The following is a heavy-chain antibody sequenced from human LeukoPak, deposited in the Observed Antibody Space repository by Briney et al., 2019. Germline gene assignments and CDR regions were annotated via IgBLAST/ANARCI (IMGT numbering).Heavy chain of an antibody. V-gene: IGHV1-3*01. CDR1: GYTFTSYA. CDR2: INADNVNT. J-gene: IGHJ4*02. Sequence: GASVKVSCKASGYTFTSYAMHWVRQAPGQRLEWMGWINADNVNTKYSQKFQGRVTITRDTSASTVYMELSSLRSEDTAVYYCARNHYDSSGSTWGFDYWGQGTLVTVSS. D-gene: IGHD3-22*01. CDR3: ARNHYDSSGSTWGFDY.